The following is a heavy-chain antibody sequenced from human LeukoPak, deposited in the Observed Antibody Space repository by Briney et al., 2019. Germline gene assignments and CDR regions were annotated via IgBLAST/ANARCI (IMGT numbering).Heavy chain of an antibody. V-gene: IGHV3-23*01. D-gene: IGHD6-19*01. Sequence: GGSLTLSCAASGFTFSRYAMSWVRQAPGKGMEWVSFVSTDGDTYYTDSVKGRFTISRDVSRSTLFLQMISLRADDTALYYYARSRSGSVAGTSDYWGQGTLVIVSS. CDR3: ARSRSGSVAGTSDY. CDR1: GFTFSRYA. CDR2: VSTDGDT. J-gene: IGHJ4*02.